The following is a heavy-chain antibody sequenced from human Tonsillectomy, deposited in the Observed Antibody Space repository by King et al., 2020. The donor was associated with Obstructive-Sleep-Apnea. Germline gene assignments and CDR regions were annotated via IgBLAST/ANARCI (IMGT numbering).Heavy chain of an antibody. D-gene: IGHD3-22*01. CDR1: GGSISSYY. Sequence: VQLQESGPGLVKPSETLSLTCTVSGGSISSYYWSWIRQPPGKGLEWIGYIYYSGSTNYNPSLKSRVTISLDTSKNQYSLKLSSVTAADTAVYYCARDRGYYDSSGLFDYWGQGTLVTVSS. V-gene: IGHV4-59*01. J-gene: IGHJ4*02. CDR3: ARDRGYYDSSGLFDY. CDR2: IYYSGST.